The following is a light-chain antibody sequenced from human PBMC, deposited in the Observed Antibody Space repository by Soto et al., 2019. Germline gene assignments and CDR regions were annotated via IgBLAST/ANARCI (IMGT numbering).Light chain of an antibody. J-gene: IGKJ1*01. Sequence: IQMYQSPSCLSASVGERVTITGRASQAIRNDLDWYQQKPGTVPKLLISAASTLQTGVPSRFSGGGSGTDFTLTISSLQPEDVATYYCQKYNSAPWTFGQGTKVDIK. CDR3: QKYNSAPWT. V-gene: IGKV1-27*01. CDR2: AAS. CDR1: QAIRND.